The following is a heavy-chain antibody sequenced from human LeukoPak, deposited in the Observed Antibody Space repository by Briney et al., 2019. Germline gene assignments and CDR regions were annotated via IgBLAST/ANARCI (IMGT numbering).Heavy chain of an antibody. J-gene: IGHJ4*02. D-gene: IGHD3-9*01. CDR3: ARWAQFDWLLSVDYYFDY. CDR2: IMQDGSEK. V-gene: IGHV3-7*01. Sequence: PGGSLRLSCAASGFTFSSYWMSWVRQAPGKGLEWVANIMQDGSEKYYVDSVKGRFTISRDNAKNSLYLQMNSLRAEDTAVYYCARWAQFDWLLSVDYYFDYWGQGTLVTVSS. CDR1: GFTFSSYW.